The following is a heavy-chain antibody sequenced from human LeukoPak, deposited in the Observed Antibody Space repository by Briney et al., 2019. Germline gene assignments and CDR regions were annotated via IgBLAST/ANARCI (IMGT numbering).Heavy chain of an antibody. D-gene: IGHD3-10*01. CDR3: AKDQDYNSYYYYMDV. Sequence: GGSLILSCSASGFTFSTYAMHWVRQDPGEGPEWVAVISFDGSTHYYADSVKGRFTISRDNSENTLYLQMNSLRAEDTAVYYCAKDQDYNSYYYYMDVWGKGTTVTVSS. V-gene: IGHV3-30*04. CDR1: GFTFSTYA. J-gene: IGHJ6*03. CDR2: ISFDGSTH.